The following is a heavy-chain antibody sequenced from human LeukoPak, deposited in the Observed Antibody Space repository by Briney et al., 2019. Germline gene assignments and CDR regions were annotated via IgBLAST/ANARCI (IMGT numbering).Heavy chain of an antibody. V-gene: IGHV3-30*18. CDR2: ISYDGSNK. J-gene: IGHJ4*02. CDR3: AKDHAHILTGPMDY. Sequence: TGGSLRLSCAASGFTFSSYGMHWVRQAPGKGLEWVAVISYDGSNKYYADSVKGRFTISRDNSKNTLYQQMNSLRAEDTAVYYCAKDHAHILTGPMDYWGQGTLVTVSS. D-gene: IGHD3-9*01. CDR1: GFTFSSYG.